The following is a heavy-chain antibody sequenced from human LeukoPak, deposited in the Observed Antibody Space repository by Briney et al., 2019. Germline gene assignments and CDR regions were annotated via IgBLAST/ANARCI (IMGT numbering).Heavy chain of an antibody. CDR3: ARESSWSFDY. D-gene: IGHD6-13*01. CDR2: IYSDGGT. Sequence: GGSLRLSRAASGLTVSSSYMSWVRQAPGEGLEWVSVIYSDGGTYYADSVKDRFTISRDNSKNTLYLQMNSLRAEDTALYYCARESSWSFDYWGQGTLVTVSS. V-gene: IGHV3-66*01. J-gene: IGHJ4*02. CDR1: GLTVSSSY.